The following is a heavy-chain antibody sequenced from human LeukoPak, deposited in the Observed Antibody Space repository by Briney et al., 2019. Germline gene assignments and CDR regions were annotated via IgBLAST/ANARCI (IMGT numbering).Heavy chain of an antibody. D-gene: IGHD3-22*01. CDR3: ARDHYDSSGCLIDY. V-gene: IGHV1-2*02. Sequence: ASVKVSCKASGYTFTGYYMHWVRQAPGQGLEWMGWINPNSGGTNYAQKFQGRVTMTRDTSISTAYMELSRLRSDDTAVYYCARDHYDSSGCLIDYWGQGTLVTVSS. CDR2: INPNSGGT. J-gene: IGHJ4*02. CDR1: GYTFTGYY.